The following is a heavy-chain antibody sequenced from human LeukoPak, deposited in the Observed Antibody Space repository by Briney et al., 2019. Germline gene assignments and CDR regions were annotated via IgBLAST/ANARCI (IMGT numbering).Heavy chain of an antibody. Sequence: GESLKIPCKGSGYTFTSYWIGWVRQMPGKGLEWMGIIYPGDSNIRYSPSFEGQVTISADKSISTAYLQWSSLKASDTAMYYCATTEGPFGNYFDYWGQGTLVTVSS. J-gene: IGHJ4*02. CDR2: IYPGDSNI. CDR1: GYTFTSYW. D-gene: IGHD3-3*01. V-gene: IGHV5-51*01. CDR3: ATTEGPFGNYFDY.